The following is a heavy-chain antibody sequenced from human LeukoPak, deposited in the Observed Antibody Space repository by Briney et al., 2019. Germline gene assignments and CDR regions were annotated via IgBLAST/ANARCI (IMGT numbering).Heavy chain of an antibody. J-gene: IGHJ4*02. Sequence: SETLSLTCAVYGGSFSGYYWSWIRQPPGKGLEWIGEINHSGSTNYNPSLKSRVTISVDTSKNQFSLKLSSVTAADTAVYYCAREGGDAPLDYWGQGTLVTVSS. V-gene: IGHV4-34*01. CDR3: AREGGDAPLDY. CDR2: INHSGST. D-gene: IGHD4-17*01. CDR1: GGSFSGYY.